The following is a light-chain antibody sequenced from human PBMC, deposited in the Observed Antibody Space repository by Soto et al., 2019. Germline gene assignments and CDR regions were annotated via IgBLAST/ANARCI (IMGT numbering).Light chain of an antibody. CDR3: QQYGSSPIT. CDR1: QSVSSS. V-gene: IGKV3-15*01. CDR2: GAS. J-gene: IGKJ5*01. Sequence: VMTQSPATLSVSPGERATLSCRASQSVSSSLAWYQQKPGQAPRLLIYGASTTATGIPARFSGSGSETEFTLTISSLQSEDFAVYYCQQYGSSPITFGQGTRLEIK.